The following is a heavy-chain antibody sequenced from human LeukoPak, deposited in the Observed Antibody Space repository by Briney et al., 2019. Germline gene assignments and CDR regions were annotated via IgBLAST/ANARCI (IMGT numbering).Heavy chain of an antibody. V-gene: IGHV1-3*01. CDR3: ARDLITMVRGEAPYFDY. CDR2: INAGNGNT. D-gene: IGHD3-10*01. Sequence: ASVKVSCKASGYTFTSYAMHWVRQAPGQRLEWMGWINAGNGNTKYSQKFQGRVTITRDTSASTAYMELSSLRSEDTAVYYCARDLITMVRGEAPYFDYWGQGTLVTVSS. CDR1: GYTFTSYA. J-gene: IGHJ4*02.